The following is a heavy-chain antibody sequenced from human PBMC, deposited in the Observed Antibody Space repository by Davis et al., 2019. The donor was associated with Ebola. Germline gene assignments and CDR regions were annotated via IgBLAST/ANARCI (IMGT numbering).Heavy chain of an antibody. CDR3: AKQGGSSGWYNFDY. V-gene: IGHV3-7*03. Sequence: GESLKISCAASGFTFSSYWMSWVRQAPGKGLEWVANIKQDGSEKYYVDSVKGRFTISRGNAKNSLYLQMNSLRAEDTAVYYCAKQGGSSGWYNFDYWGQGTQVTVSS. J-gene: IGHJ4*02. CDR1: GFTFSSYW. CDR2: IKQDGSEK. D-gene: IGHD6-19*01.